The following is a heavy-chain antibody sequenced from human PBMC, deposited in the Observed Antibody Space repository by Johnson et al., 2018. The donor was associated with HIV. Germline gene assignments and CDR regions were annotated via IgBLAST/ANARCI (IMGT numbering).Heavy chain of an antibody. Sequence: QEQLVESGGGVVQPGRSLRLSCAASGFTFSSYDMHWVRQAPGKGLEWVALISYDGSNKYHADSVKGRFTISRDNSKNTLYLQMNSLRAEDTAVYYCARERGSGITMVRGVIQPAFDIWGQGTMVTVSS. CDR1: GFTFSSYD. CDR3: ARERGSGITMVRGVIQPAFDI. CDR2: ISYDGSNK. J-gene: IGHJ3*02. V-gene: IGHV3-30*03. D-gene: IGHD3-10*01.